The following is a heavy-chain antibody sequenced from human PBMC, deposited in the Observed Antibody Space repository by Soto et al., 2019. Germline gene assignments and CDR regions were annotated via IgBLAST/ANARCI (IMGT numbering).Heavy chain of an antibody. CDR2: INAGNGNT. Sequence: GASVKVSCKASGYTFTIYAMHWVRQAPGQRLEWMGWINAGNGNTKYSQKFQGRVTITRDTSASTAYMELSSLRSEDTAVYYCARGPGPTIFGVVIITYWFDPWGQGTLVTVSS. V-gene: IGHV1-3*01. CDR3: ARGPGPTIFGVVIITYWFDP. D-gene: IGHD3-3*01. J-gene: IGHJ5*02. CDR1: GYTFTIYA.